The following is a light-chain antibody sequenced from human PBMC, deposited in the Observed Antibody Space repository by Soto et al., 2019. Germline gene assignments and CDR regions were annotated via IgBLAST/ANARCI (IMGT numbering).Light chain of an antibody. CDR3: QQRKT. J-gene: IGKJ1*01. V-gene: IGKV1-39*01. CDR2: AAS. Sequence: DIQMTQSPSSLSASVGDRVTITCRASQSISSYLNWYQQKPGKAPKLLIYAASSLQSGVPSRFSGSGSGTDFTLTISSLQPEDFATYYCQQRKTVGQGTKVEIK. CDR1: QSISSY.